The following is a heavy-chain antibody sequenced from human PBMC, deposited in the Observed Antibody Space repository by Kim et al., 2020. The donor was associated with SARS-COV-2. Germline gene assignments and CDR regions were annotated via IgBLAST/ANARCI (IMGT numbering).Heavy chain of an antibody. J-gene: IGHJ4*02. D-gene: IGHD1-20*01. Sequence: SETLSLTCTVSGGSVSSGSYYWSWIRQPPGKGLEWIGYIYYSGSTNYNPSLKSRVTISVDTSKNQFSLKLSSVTAADTAVYYCARATAGMDYWGQGTLVT. CDR2: IYYSGST. CDR1: GGSVSSGSYY. CDR3: ARATAGMDY. V-gene: IGHV4-61*01.